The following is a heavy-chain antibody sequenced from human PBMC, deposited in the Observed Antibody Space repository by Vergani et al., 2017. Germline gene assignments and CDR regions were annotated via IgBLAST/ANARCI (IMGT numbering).Heavy chain of an antibody. V-gene: IGHV4-59*01. J-gene: IGHJ3*02. CDR2: IDCSGST. CDR1: GDSISTYS. CDR3: ASAEHFMTYLDAFDI. D-gene: IGHD3-3*02. Sequence: QVQLQESGPGLVKPSETLSLTCTVSGDSISTYSWSWIRQPPGKGLEWIGYIDCSGSTNYNPSLKSRVTISVDTSKNQFSLKLTSVTAADTAVYYCASAEHFMTYLDAFDIWGQGTMVTVSS.